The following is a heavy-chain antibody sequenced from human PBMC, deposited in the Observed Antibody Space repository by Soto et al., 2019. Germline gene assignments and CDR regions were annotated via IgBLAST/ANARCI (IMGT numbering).Heavy chain of an antibody. D-gene: IGHD3-22*01. CDR3: AKDRTPRYYYDSSGAHYYGMDV. J-gene: IGHJ6*02. CDR1: GFTFSSYA. Sequence: EVQLLESGGGLVQPGGSLRLSCAASGFTFSSYAMSWVRQAPGKGLEWVSAISGSGGSTYYADSVKGRFTISRDNSKKPLYLQLNCLRAEDKAVYYCAKDRTPRYYYDSSGAHYYGMDVWGQGTTVTVSS. V-gene: IGHV3-23*01. CDR2: ISGSGGST.